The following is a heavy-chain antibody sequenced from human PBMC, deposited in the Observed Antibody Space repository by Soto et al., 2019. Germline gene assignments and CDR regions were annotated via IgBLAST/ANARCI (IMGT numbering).Heavy chain of an antibody. Sequence: ASVKVSCKASGYTFTSYGISWVRQAPGQGLEWMGWISAYNGNTNYAQKLQGRVTMTTDTSTSTAYMELRSLRSDDTAVYYCARKRITIFGVVHKGDGFDYWGQGTLVTVSS. D-gene: IGHD3-3*01. CDR3: ARKRITIFGVVHKGDGFDY. CDR2: ISAYNGNT. CDR1: GYTFTSYG. J-gene: IGHJ4*02. V-gene: IGHV1-18*01.